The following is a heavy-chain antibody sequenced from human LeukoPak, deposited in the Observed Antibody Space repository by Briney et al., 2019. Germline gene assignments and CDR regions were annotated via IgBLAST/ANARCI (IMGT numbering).Heavy chain of an antibody. CDR3: HSRFLEWLLDY. CDR1: GDSINSNNYY. V-gene: IGHV4-39*01. Sequence: SETLSLTCTASGDSINSNNYYWGWIRQPPGKGLEWIGSIYDSGSTYYNPSLKSRVTISVDTSKNQFSLRLSSVTAADTAIYYWHSRFLEWLLDYWGQGTLVTVSS. D-gene: IGHD3-3*01. CDR2: IYDSGST. J-gene: IGHJ4*02.